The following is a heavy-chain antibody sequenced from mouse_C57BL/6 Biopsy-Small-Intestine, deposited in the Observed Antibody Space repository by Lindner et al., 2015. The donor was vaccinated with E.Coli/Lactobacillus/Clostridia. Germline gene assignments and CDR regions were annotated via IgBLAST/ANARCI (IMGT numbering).Heavy chain of an antibody. V-gene: IGHV1-4*01. CDR2: INPSGDYT. J-gene: IGHJ2*01. Sequence: VQLQESGAALARPGASVKMSCKASGYTFTSYTMHWVKERPGQGLEWIGYINPSGDYTKYNQKFKDKATLTADKSSTTAYIQLSSLTSEDSAVYFCARAGNYYGSGCDYWGQGTTLTVSS. CDR1: GYTFTSYT. D-gene: IGHD1-1*01. CDR3: ARAGNYYGSGCDY.